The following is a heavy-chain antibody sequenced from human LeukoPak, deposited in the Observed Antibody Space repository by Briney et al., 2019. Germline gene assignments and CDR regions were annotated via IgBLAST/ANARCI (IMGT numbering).Heavy chain of an antibody. CDR2: IIPIFGTA. V-gene: IGHV1-69*06. J-gene: IGHJ4*02. CDR1: GGTFSSYA. Sequence: AVKVSCKASGGTFSSYAISWVRQAPGQGLEWMGGIIPIFGTANHAQKFQGRVTLTADKSTSTAYMELSSLRSEDTAVYYCALAKYCSSTSCYPLGVYWGQGTLVTVSS. CDR3: ALAKYCSSTSCYPLGVY. D-gene: IGHD2-2*01.